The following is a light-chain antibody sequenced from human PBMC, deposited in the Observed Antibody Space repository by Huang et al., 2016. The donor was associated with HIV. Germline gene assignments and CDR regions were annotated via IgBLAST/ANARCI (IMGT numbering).Light chain of an antibody. Sequence: EIVMTQSPATLSLSPGERAPLSCRASQSVSSNLAGYQQKPGQAPRLLMYGASSRATGIPVRFSGSGSGTEFTLTISSLQSEDSAVYYCQQYNNWPPITFGQGTRLEIK. V-gene: IGKV3-15*01. CDR1: QSVSSN. CDR2: GAS. J-gene: IGKJ5*01. CDR3: QQYNNWPPIT.